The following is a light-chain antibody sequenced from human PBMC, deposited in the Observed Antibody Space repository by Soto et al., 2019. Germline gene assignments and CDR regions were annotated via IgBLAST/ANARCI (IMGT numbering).Light chain of an antibody. CDR1: QSISTR. CDR2: DAS. V-gene: IGKV1-5*01. CDR3: QHYNSYSEA. J-gene: IGKJ1*01. Sequence: DIHMTQSPSTLSASLGDRVTITFRASQSISTRLAWYQQKPGKAPKLLIYDASSLESGVPSRFSGSASGTEFTLTISSLQPDDFATYYCQHYNSYSEAFGQGTKVDIK.